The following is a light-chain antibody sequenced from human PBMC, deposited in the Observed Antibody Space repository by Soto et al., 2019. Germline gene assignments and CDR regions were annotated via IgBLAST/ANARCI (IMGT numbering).Light chain of an antibody. CDR1: QSVSNY. V-gene: IGKV3-20*01. CDR2: GAS. CDR3: QQYGTFRT. Sequence: EIVLTQSPGTLSLSPGERATLSCRASQSVSNYLAWYQQKPGQAPRLLIYGASSRATGIPDRFSGSGSGTDFTLTISRREPEDVAVYYCQQYGTFRTFGQGTKVEIK. J-gene: IGKJ1*01.